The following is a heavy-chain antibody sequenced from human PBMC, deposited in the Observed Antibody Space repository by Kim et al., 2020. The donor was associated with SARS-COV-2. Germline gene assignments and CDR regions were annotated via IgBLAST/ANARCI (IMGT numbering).Heavy chain of an antibody. CDR2: IWYDGSNK. V-gene: IGHV3-33*01. J-gene: IGHJ6*02. D-gene: IGHD6-19*01. CDR1: GFTFSSYG. Sequence: GGSLRLSCAASGFTFSSYGMHWVRQAPGKGLEWVAVIWYDGSNKYYADSVKGRFTISRDNSKNTLYLQMNSLRAEDTAVYYCARYRSLGIAVANYYYGMDVWGQGTTVTVSS. CDR3: ARYRSLGIAVANYYYGMDV.